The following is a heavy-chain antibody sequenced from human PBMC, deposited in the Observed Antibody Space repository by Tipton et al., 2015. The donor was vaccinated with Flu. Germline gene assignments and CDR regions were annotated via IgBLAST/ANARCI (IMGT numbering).Heavy chain of an antibody. CDR2: IYYSGST. J-gene: IGHJ3*02. D-gene: IGHD1-26*01. V-gene: IGHV4-31*03. Sequence: TLSLTCTVSGGSISSGGYYWSWIRQHPGKGLEWIGYIYYSGSTYYNPSLKSRVTISVDTSKNQFSLKLSSVTAADTAVYYCARDGGSYYFVDAFDIWGQGTMVTVSS. CDR1: GGSISSGGYY. CDR3: ARDGGSYYFVDAFDI.